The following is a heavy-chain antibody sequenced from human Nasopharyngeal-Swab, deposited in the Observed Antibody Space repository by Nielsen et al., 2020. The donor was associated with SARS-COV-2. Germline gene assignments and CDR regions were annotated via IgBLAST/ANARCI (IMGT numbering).Heavy chain of an antibody. CDR2: ISSSSSYI. Sequence: GESLKISCAASGFTFSDYYMNWVRQAPGKGLEWVSSISSSSSYIYYADSVKGRFTISRDNAKNSLYLQMNSLRAEDTAVYYCARVVLRFLEWIPRLYGMDVRGQGTTVTVSS. CDR3: ARVVLRFLEWIPRLYGMDV. CDR1: GFTFSDYY. D-gene: IGHD3-3*01. J-gene: IGHJ6*02. V-gene: IGHV3-21*01.